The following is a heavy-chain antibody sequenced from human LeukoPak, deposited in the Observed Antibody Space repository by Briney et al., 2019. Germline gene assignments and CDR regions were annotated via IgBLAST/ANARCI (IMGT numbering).Heavy chain of an antibody. D-gene: IGHD6-6*01. J-gene: IGHJ5*02. V-gene: IGHV3-23*01. Sequence: GGSLRLSCAASGFTFSSYAMSWVRQAPGKGPEWVSAISGSGGSTYYADSVKGRFTISRDNSKNTLYLQMNSLRAEDTAVYYCAKDLEYSSSSPLWFDPWGQGTLVTVSS. CDR1: GFTFSSYA. CDR2: ISGSGGST. CDR3: AKDLEYSSSSPLWFDP.